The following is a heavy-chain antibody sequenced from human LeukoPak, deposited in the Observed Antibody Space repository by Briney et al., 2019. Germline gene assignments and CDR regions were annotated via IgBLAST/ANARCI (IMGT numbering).Heavy chain of an antibody. Sequence: SQTLSLTCTVSGGSISSGGYYWRWIRQHPGKGLEWIGYIYYSGSTYYNPSLKSRVTISVDTSKNQFSLKLSSVTAADTAAYYCARGYCSSTSCYASKHYYYYGMDVWGQGTTVTVSS. CDR1: GGSISSGGYY. D-gene: IGHD2-2*01. CDR2: IYYSGST. J-gene: IGHJ6*02. CDR3: ARGYCSSTSCYASKHYYYYGMDV. V-gene: IGHV4-31*03.